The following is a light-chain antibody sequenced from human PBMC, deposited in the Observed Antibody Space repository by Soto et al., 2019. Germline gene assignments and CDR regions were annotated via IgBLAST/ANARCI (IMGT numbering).Light chain of an antibody. CDR3: QQYNNWPWA. CDR1: QRISDT. CDR2: GAS. V-gene: IGKV3-15*01. J-gene: IGKJ1*01. Sequence: EIVMTQSPATLSVSPGGRATLSCRARQRISDTLAWYQQKPGQAPRLLIHGASTRATGSPARFSGSGSGTYFPLTISSLQSEDFADYYCQQYNNWPWAFGQGTTVEIK.